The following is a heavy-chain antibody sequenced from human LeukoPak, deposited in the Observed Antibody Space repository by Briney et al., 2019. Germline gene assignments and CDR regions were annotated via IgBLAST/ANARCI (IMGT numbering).Heavy chain of an antibody. D-gene: IGHD2-2*01. CDR2: ISGSGGST. V-gene: IGHV3-23*01. CDR3: AKGSSTSFDFDY. J-gene: IGHJ4*02. Sequence: GGSLRLSCTASGFTLSTYAVSWVRQAPGKGLEWVSAISGSGGSTYYADSVKGRFTISRDNSKNTLYLQMNSLRAEDTALYYCAKGSSTSFDFDYWGQGTLVTVSS. CDR1: GFTLSTYA.